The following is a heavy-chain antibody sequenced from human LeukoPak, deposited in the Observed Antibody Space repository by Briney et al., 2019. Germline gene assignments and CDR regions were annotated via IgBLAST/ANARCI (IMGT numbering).Heavy chain of an antibody. V-gene: IGHV4-39*01. CDR1: GGSISSSAYH. D-gene: IGHD2-15*01. CDR2: IYYSGS. CDR3: ARLGGYCSGGSCYSFDY. J-gene: IGHJ4*02. Sequence: SETLSLTCTVSGGSISSSAYHWGWIRQPPGKGLEWIGSIYYSGSRVTISVDTSKNQFSLKLSSVTAADTAVYYCARLGGYCSGGSCYSFDYWGQGTLVTVSS.